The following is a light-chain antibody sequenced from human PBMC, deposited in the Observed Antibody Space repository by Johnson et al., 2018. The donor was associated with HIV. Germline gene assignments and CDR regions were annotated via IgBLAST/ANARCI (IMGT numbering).Light chain of an antibody. CDR1: SSNIGNNY. CDR3: ATWDYSLSVYL. J-gene: IGLJ1*01. V-gene: IGLV1-51*02. Sequence: QSVLTQPPSVSAAPGQRVTISCSGSSSNIGNNYVSWHQQFPGTGPKRRSEEEKKRTEGKEERGEGRKGGREGSKGKKGRHTWDEADYYCATWDYSLSVYLFGTGTKVTVL. CDR2: EEK.